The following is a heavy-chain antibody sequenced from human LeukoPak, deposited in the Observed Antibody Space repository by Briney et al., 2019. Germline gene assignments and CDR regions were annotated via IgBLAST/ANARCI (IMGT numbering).Heavy chain of an antibody. J-gene: IGHJ4*02. D-gene: IGHD3-9*01. CDR1: GFTFSSHG. Sequence: GGSLRLSCAASGFTFSSHGMHWVRQTPAKGLEWVAFIRYDGSKKYYADSVKGRFIISRDNSKNTLFLQMNSLRPEDTAVYYCAKGGKYDILTGYRRSRLLGDFWGQGTLVTVSS. CDR3: AKGGKYDILTGYRRSRLLGDF. V-gene: IGHV3-30*02. CDR2: IRYDGSKK.